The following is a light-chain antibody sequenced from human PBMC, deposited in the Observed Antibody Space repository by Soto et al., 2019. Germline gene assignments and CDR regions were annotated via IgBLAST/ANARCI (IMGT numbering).Light chain of an antibody. CDR1: QSVSSGY. CDR2: GAS. V-gene: IGKV3-20*01. J-gene: IGKJ1*01. CDR3: QQYGSSLSWT. Sequence: EIVLTQSPGTLSLSPGERATLSCRASQSVSSGYLAWYQQKPGQAPRLLIYGASSRATGIPDRFSGSGSGTDFTLTISRLEPEDFSVYSCQQYGSSLSWTFGQGTKVEIK.